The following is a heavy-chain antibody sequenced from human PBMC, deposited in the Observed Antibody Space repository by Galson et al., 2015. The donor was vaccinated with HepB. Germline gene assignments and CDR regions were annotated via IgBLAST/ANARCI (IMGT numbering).Heavy chain of an antibody. CDR3: ARDSLGVAAAGTYNWFDP. CDR2: INHSGST. J-gene: IGHJ5*02. V-gene: IGHV4-34*01. Sequence: SETLSLTCAVYGGSFSGYYWSWIRQPPGEGLEWVGEINHSGSTNYNPSLKSRVTISVDTSKNQFSLKLSSVTAADTAVYYCARDSLGVAAAGTYNWFDPWGQGTLVTVSS. D-gene: IGHD6-13*01. CDR1: GGSFSGYY.